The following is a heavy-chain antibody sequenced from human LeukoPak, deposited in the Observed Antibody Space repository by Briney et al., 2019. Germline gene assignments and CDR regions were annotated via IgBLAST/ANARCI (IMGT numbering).Heavy chain of an antibody. CDR1: GGSISSYY. D-gene: IGHD6-13*01. V-gene: IGHV4-59*08. J-gene: IGHJ6*02. Sequence: PSETLSLTCTVSGGSISSYYWSWLRQPPGKGLEGIGYIYYSGSTNSNPSLKSRVTISVDTSKNQFSLKLSSVTAADTAVYYCARFQGSSWYYYYYGMDVWGQGTTVTVS. CDR3: ARFQGSSWYYYYYGMDV. CDR2: IYYSGST.